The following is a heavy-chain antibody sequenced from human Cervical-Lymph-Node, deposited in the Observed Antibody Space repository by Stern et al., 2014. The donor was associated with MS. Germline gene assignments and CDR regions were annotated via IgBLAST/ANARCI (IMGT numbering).Heavy chain of an antibody. D-gene: IGHD1-26*01. V-gene: IGHV3-30*04. CDR3: AKGGSGSYLD. CDR1: GFVFRRYA. J-gene: IGHJ4*02. Sequence: VQLEASGGGVVQPGRSLRLSCAASGFVFRRYALHWVRQAPGKGLEWVALISYDGRDKYYTDSVKGRFTVSRDNSNNTVDLEMNSLRLEDTAVYYCAKGGSGSYLDWGQGSLVTVSS. CDR2: ISYDGRDK.